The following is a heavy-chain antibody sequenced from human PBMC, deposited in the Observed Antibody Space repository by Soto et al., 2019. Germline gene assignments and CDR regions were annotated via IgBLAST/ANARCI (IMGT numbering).Heavy chain of an antibody. CDR3: GKVLVGATGHTDSDS. V-gene: IGHV4-39*01. Sequence: QVQLQESSPGLVKPSETLSLTCTVSGGSIYRSGYYWGWIRQPPGRGLEWIGNIDYNGVTYSNPSLKSRVTISRDTSKNQFSLKLTSVTAADTALYYCGKVLVGATGHTDSDSWGPGTLVAVSS. D-gene: IGHD2-15*01. CDR1: GGSIYRSGYY. J-gene: IGHJ4*02. CDR2: IDYNGVT.